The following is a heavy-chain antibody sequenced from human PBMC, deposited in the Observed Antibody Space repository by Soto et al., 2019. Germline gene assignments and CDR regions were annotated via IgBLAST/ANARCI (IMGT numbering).Heavy chain of an antibody. CDR2: IIPIFGTA. CDR1: GGTFSSCA. CDR3: TRPKNELRFYSYNGIDV. D-gene: IGHD5-12*01. J-gene: IGHJ6*02. V-gene: IGHV1-69*13. Sequence: GASVKVSCKASGGTFSSCAISWVRQAPGQGLEWMGGIIPIFGTANYAQKFQGRVTITADESTSTAYMELSSLRSEDTAVYYCTRPKNELRFYSYNGIDVWGQGTTVTVSS.